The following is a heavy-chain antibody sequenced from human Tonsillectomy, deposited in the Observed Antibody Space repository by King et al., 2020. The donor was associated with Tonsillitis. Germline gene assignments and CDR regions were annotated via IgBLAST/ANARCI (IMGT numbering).Heavy chain of an antibody. D-gene: IGHD3-22*01. J-gene: IGHJ4*02. V-gene: IGHV1-18*04. CDR3: ATGKGSKDYYDSRASDY. CDR1: GYTFTSYG. Sequence: VQLVESGAEVKKPGASVKVSCKASGYTFTSYGISWVRQAPGQGLEWMGWISAYNGNTNYAQNLQGRVTMTTDTSTGTAYMELRSLRSDDTAVYYCATGKGSKDYYDSRASDYWGQGTLVTVSS. CDR2: ISAYNGNT.